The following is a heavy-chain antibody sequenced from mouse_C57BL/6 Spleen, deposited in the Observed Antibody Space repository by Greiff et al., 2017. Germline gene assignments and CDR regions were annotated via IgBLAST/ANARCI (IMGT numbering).Heavy chain of an antibody. J-gene: IGHJ2*01. CDR2: IHPNSGST. D-gene: IGHD1-1*01. V-gene: IGHV1-64*01. CDR1: GYTFTSYW. CDR3: GYYYGSSVYSFDY. Sequence: QVQLQQPGAELVKPGASVKLSCKASGYTFTSYWMHWVKQRPGQGLEWIGMIHPNSGSTNYNEKFKSKATLTVDKSSSTAYMQLSRLTSEDSAVYYCGYYYGSSVYSFDYWGQGTTLTVSS.